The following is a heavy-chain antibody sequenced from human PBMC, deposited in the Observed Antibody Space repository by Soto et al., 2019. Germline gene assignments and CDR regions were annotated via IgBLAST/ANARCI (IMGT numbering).Heavy chain of an antibody. V-gene: IGHV4-30-4*01. CDR1: GGSISSGDYY. J-gene: IGHJ4*02. D-gene: IGHD4-17*01. CDR2: IYYSGST. Sequence: SETLSLTCTVSGGSISSGDYYWSWIRQPPGKGLEWIGYIYYSGSTYYNPSLKSRVTISVDTSKNQFSLKLSSVTAADTAVYYCARFGDFAHEYYFDHWGQGTLVTVSS. CDR3: ARFGDFAHEYYFDH.